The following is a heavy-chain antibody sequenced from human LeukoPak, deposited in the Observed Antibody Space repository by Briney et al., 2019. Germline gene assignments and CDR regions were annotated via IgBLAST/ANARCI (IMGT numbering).Heavy chain of an antibody. CDR2: ISSNSRTI. CDR3: TRGGAARPDY. CDR1: GFTFSSYG. V-gene: IGHV3-48*01. D-gene: IGHD6-6*01. J-gene: IGHJ4*02. Sequence: GGSLRLSCAASGFTFSSYGMDWVRQAPGKGLKWVSYISSNSRTIDYANSVKGRFTISRDNAKNSLFLQMGSLTAEATAMYYCTRGGAARPDYWGQGTMVTVSS.